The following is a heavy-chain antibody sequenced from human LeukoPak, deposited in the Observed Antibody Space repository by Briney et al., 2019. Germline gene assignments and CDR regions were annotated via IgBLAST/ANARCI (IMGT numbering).Heavy chain of an antibody. Sequence: GSLRLSCAASGFTFSDYYMSWIRQAPGKGLEWVSYISSSGSTIYYADSVKGRFTISRDNAKNSLYLQMNSLRAEDTAVYYCASRVTSPYYFDYWGQGTLVTVSS. CDR2: ISSSGSTI. CDR1: GFTFSDYY. D-gene: IGHD1-14*01. V-gene: IGHV3-11*01. CDR3: ASRVTSPYYFDY. J-gene: IGHJ4*02.